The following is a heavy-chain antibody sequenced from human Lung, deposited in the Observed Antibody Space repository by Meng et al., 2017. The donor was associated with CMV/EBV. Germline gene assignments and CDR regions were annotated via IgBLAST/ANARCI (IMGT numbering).Heavy chain of an antibody. Sequence: SETLSLTCAVHGESFSGYSWSWIRQPPGKGLEWIGEISHSGITNYNPSLKSRVTISLDTSKNQFSLKLNSVAAADTDVFYCARTLPPARGHRLDYWGQGTLVTVSS. CDR3: ARTLPPARGHRLDY. CDR2: ISHSGIT. CDR1: GESFSGYS. V-gene: IGHV4-34*01. J-gene: IGHJ4*02. D-gene: IGHD1-14*01.